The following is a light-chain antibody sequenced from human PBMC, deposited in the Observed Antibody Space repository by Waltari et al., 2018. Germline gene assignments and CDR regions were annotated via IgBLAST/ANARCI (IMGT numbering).Light chain of an antibody. V-gene: IGKV3-20*01. CDR2: GAS. Sequence: EIVLTQSPGTLSLSPGERATLSCRASQTVSSSYLAWYQQKPGQAPRLLIYGASSRATGIPDRFSCSGSGTDFTLTISRLEPEDFAVYFCQQYSNAPNTFGQGTKLEIK. J-gene: IGKJ2*01. CDR3: QQYSNAPNT. CDR1: QTVSSSY.